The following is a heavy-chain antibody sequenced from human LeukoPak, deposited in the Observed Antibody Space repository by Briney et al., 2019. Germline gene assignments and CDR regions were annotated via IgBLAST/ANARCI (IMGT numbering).Heavy chain of an antibody. CDR2: IYTSGST. D-gene: IGHD2-15*01. CDR3: AREKDIVVVVAATREDAFDI. Sequence: SETLSLTCTVSGGSISSYYWSWIRQPPGKGLEWIGRIYTSGSTNYNPSLKSRVTMSVDTSKNQFSLKLSSVTAADTAVYYCAREKDIVVVVAATREDAFDIWGQGTMVTVSS. J-gene: IGHJ3*02. CDR1: GGSISSYY. V-gene: IGHV4-4*07.